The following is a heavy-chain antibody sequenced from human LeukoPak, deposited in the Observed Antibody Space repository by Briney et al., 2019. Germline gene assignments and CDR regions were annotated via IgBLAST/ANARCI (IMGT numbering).Heavy chain of an antibody. J-gene: IGHJ4*02. Sequence: PSETLSLTCTVSGGSISSYYWSWIRQPPGKGLEWIWYIYYSGSTNYNPSLKSRVTISVDTSKNQFSLKLSSVTAADTAVYYCARVGYYYGSGSFINWGQGTLVTVSS. CDR1: GGSISSYY. D-gene: IGHD3-10*01. CDR2: IYYSGST. CDR3: ARVGYYYGSGSFIN. V-gene: IGHV4-59*01.